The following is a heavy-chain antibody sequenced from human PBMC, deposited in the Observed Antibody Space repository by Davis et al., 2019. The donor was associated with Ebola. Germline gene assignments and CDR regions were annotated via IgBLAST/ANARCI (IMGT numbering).Heavy chain of an antibody. V-gene: IGHV1-18*01. D-gene: IGHD1-26*01. CDR1: GYSFKNYA. CDR3: ARTSIVGTTTTASDI. CDR2: ISAYTANT. Sequence: AASVKVSCKASGYSFKNYAISWVRQAPGQGLEWMGWISAYTANTNYAQKVQGRVTMTTDTSTGTAYLDLRSLRSDDTAVYFCARTSIVGTTTTASDIWGQGTLVTVSS. J-gene: IGHJ3*02.